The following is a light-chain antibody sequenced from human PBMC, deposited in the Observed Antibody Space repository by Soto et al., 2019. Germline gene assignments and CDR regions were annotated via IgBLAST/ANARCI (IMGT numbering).Light chain of an antibody. CDR3: QQRSNWPPYT. J-gene: IGKJ2*01. CDR2: DAS. Sequence: EIVLTQSPATLSLSPGERATLSCRASQSVSSYLAWYQQKPGQAPRFLIYDASNRATGIPARFIGSGSGTDFTLTISSLEPEDFAVYYCQQRSNWPPYTFGQGTKLEIK. CDR1: QSVSSY. V-gene: IGKV3-11*01.